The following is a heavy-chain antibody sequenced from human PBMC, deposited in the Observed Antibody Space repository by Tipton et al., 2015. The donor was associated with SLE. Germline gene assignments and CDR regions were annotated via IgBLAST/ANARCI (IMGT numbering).Heavy chain of an antibody. Sequence: TLSLTCTVSGGSISSGSYYWSWIRQPAGKGLEWIGYIYTSGSTNYNPSLKSRVTISVDTSKNQFSLKLSSVTAADTAVYYCARCIVGANSYYYYMDVWGKGTTVTVSS. D-gene: IGHD1-26*01. V-gene: IGHV4-61*09. CDR3: ARCIVGANSYYYYMDV. J-gene: IGHJ6*03. CDR1: GGSISSGSYY. CDR2: IYTSGST.